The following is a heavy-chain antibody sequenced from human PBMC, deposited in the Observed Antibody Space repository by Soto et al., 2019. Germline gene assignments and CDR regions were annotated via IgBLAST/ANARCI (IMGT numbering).Heavy chain of an antibody. D-gene: IGHD3-22*01. CDR1: GGSISSYY. Sequence: QVQLQESGPGLVKPSETLSLTCSVSGGSISSYYWSWIRQPPGKGLEWIAYIYYSGTSYNPSLKIRVSIPLDTSKNQFSLKLSSVTAADTAVYYCARTYDGSGPNSGGYAFDIWGQGTMVTVSS. CDR3: ARTYDGSGPNSGGYAFDI. J-gene: IGHJ3*02. V-gene: IGHV4-59*01. CDR2: IYYSGT.